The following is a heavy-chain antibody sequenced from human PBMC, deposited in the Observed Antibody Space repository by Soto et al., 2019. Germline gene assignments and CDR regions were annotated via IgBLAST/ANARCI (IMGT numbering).Heavy chain of an antibody. CDR2: INPSGGST. CDR1: GYTFTSYY. CDR3: ARCLGPIVVVPAANPGATGYYYGMEV. Sequence: ASVKVSCKACGYTFTSYYMHWVGQAPGQGLEWMGIINPSGGSTSYAQKFQGRVTMTRDTSTSTVYMELSSLRSEDTAVYYCARCLGPIVVVPAANPGATGYYYGMEVWGQGTTVTVSS. J-gene: IGHJ6*02. V-gene: IGHV1-46*01. D-gene: IGHD2-2*01.